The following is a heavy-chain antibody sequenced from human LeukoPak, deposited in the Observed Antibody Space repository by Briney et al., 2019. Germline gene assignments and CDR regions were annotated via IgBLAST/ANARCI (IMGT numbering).Heavy chain of an antibody. Sequence: ASVKVSCKASGYTFSSYAMHWVRQAPGQRLEWMGWINVGHGNTKYSQKFQGRVTITRDTSASTVYMELSSLRSEDTAVYYCARDRTVRGVIRNWFDPWGQGTLVTVSS. CDR3: ARDRTVRGVIRNWFDP. J-gene: IGHJ5*02. D-gene: IGHD3-10*01. V-gene: IGHV1-3*01. CDR1: GYTFSSYA. CDR2: INVGHGNT.